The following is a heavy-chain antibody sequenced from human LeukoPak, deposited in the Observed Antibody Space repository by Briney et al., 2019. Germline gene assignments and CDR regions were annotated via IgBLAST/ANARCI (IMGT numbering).Heavy chain of an antibody. J-gene: IGHJ4*02. CDR3: ARDFGYSYGHYYFDY. V-gene: IGHV1-2*06. CDR2: INPNSGGT. D-gene: IGHD5-18*01. CDR1: GYTFTGYY. Sequence: GASVKVSCKASGYTFTGYYMHWVRQAPGQGLEWMGRINPNSGGTNYAQKFQGRVTMTRDTSISTAYMELSRLRSDDTAVYYCARDFGYSYGHYYFDYWGQGTLVTVSS.